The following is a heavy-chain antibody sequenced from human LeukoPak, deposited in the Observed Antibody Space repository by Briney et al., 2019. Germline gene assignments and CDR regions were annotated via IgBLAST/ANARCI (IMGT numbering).Heavy chain of an antibody. D-gene: IGHD1-26*01. J-gene: IGHJ3*02. V-gene: IGHV1-69*13. CDR2: IIPIFGTA. CDR3: ARDSIVGATGDAFDI. CDR1: GGTFSSYA. Sequence: SVKVSCKASGGTFSSYAISWVRQAPGQGLEWMGGIIPIFGTANYAQKFRGRVTITADESTSTAYMELSSLRSEDTAVYYCARDSIVGATGDAFDIWGQGTMVTVSS.